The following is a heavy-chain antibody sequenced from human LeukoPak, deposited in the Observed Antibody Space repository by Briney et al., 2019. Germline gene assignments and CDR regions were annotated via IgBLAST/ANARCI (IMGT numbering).Heavy chain of an antibody. D-gene: IGHD5-18*01. Sequence: SETLSLTCTVSGGSISSSSYYWGWIRQPPGKGLEWIGSIYYSGSTYYNPSLKSRVTISVDTSKNQFSLKLSSATAADTAVYYCARQVSFAMAPDEDYFDYWGQGILVTVSS. V-gene: IGHV4-39*01. CDR3: ARQVSFAMAPDEDYFDY. CDR2: IYYSGST. CDR1: GGSISSSSYY. J-gene: IGHJ4*02.